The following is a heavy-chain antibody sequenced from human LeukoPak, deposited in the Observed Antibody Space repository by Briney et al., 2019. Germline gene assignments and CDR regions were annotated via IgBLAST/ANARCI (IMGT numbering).Heavy chain of an antibody. CDR3: ARVFARSGEISGSYYYY. Sequence: SVKVSCKASGGTFSSYAINWVRQAPGQGLEWMGGTIPIFGTANYVQKFQGRVAITTDASTSTAYLDLSSLRSDDTAVYYCARVFARSGEISGSYYYYWGQGTQVTVSS. CDR2: TIPIFGTA. CDR1: GGTFSSYA. J-gene: IGHJ4*02. V-gene: IGHV1-69*05. D-gene: IGHD1-26*01.